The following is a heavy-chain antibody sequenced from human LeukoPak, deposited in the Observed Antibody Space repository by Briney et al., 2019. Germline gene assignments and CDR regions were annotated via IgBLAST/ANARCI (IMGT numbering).Heavy chain of an antibody. D-gene: IGHD6-13*01. CDR3: AIIAAAAGSEAYGMDV. CDR1: GGSISSYY. V-gene: IGHV4-38-2*02. Sequence: SETLSLTCTVSGGSISSYYWGWIRQPPGKGLEWIGSIYHSGSTYYNPSLKSRVTISVDTSKNQFSLKLSSVTAADTAVYYCAIIAAAAGSEAYGMDVWGQGTTVTVSS. CDR2: IYHSGST. J-gene: IGHJ6*02.